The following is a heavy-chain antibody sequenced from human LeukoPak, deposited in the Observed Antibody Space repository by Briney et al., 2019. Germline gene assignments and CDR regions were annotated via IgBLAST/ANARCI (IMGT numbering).Heavy chain of an antibody. CDR2: INHSGST. Sequence: SETLSLTCAVYGGSFSGYYWSWIRQPPGKGLEWIGEINHSGSTNYNPSLKSRVTISVDTSKNQFSLKLSSVTAADTAVYYCGRGQGSGGSYPLLYYFDHWGQGTLVTVSS. V-gene: IGHV4-34*01. CDR3: GRGQGSGGSYPLLYYFDH. CDR1: GGSFSGYY. D-gene: IGHD2-15*01. J-gene: IGHJ4*02.